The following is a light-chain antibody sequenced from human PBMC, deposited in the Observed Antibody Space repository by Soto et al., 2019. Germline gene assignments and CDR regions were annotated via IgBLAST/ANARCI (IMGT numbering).Light chain of an antibody. Sequence: DIQLTQSPSFLSASLGDRVTITCRASQGISSYLAWYQQKPGKAPKLLIYAASTLQSGVPSRFSGSGSGTEFTLTISSLQPEDFATYYCQQLNSYPLTFGGGTKVEIK. J-gene: IGKJ4*01. CDR2: AAS. V-gene: IGKV1-9*01. CDR1: QGISSY. CDR3: QQLNSYPLT.